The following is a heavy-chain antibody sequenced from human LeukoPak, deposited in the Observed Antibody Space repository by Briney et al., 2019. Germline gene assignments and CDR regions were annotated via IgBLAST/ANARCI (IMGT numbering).Heavy chain of an antibody. V-gene: IGHV3-7*01. CDR3: ARVGWLGGRGGPTYYSDY. D-gene: IGHD5-12*01. Sequence: PGGSLRLSCAASGFTFSSYWMSWVRQAPGKGLEWVANIKQDGSEKYYVDSVKGRFTISRDNAKNSLYLQMNSLRAEDTAVYYCARVGWLGGRGGPTYYSDYWGQGTLVTVSS. CDR1: GFTFSSYW. J-gene: IGHJ4*02. CDR2: IKQDGSEK.